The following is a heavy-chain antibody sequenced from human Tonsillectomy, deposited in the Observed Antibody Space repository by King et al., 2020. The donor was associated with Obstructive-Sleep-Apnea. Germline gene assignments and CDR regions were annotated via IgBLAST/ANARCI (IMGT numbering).Heavy chain of an antibody. V-gene: IGHV3-43*01. Sequence: VQLVESGGVVVQPGGSLRLSCAASGFIFDDYTMHWVRQAPGKGLEWVSLISWDGGSTYYADSVKGRFTISSDRSKNSLYLQMNSLRTEDTALYYCAKSSVSYYYDYDMDVWGQGTTVTVSS. CDR1: GFIFDDYT. CDR3: AKSSVSYYYDYDMDV. J-gene: IGHJ6*02. D-gene: IGHD1-26*01. CDR2: ISWDGGST.